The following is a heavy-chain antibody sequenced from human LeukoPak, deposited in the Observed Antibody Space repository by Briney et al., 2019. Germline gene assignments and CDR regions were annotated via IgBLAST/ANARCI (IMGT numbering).Heavy chain of an antibody. J-gene: IGHJ4*02. V-gene: IGHV4-31*03. D-gene: IGHD3-16*02. Sequence: SETLSLTCTVSGGSISSGGYYWSWIRQHPGKGLEWIGYIYYSGSTYYNPSLKSRVTISVDTSKNQFSLKLSSVTAADTAVYYCARVPAGDYVWGSCRPFRFDYWGQGTLVTVSS. CDR3: ARVPAGDYVWGSCRPFRFDY. CDR2: IYYSGST. CDR1: GGSISSGGYY.